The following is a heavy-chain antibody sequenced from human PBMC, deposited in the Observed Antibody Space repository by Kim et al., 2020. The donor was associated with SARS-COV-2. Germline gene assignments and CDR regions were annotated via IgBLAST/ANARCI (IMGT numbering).Heavy chain of an antibody. Sequence: SETLSLTCTVSGGSISSGSYYWSWIRQPAGKGLEWIGRIYTSGSTNYNPSLKSRVTISVDTSKNQFSLKLSSVTAADTAVYYCAREVLWFGELGGRAFDIWGQGTMVTVSS. J-gene: IGHJ3*02. CDR3: AREVLWFGELGGRAFDI. D-gene: IGHD3-10*01. CDR1: GGSISSGSYY. V-gene: IGHV4-61*02. CDR2: IYTSGST.